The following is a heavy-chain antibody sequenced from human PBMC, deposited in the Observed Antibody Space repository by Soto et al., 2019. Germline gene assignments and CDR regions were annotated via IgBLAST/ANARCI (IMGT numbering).Heavy chain of an antibody. D-gene: IGHD1-26*01. CDR2: INPSGGST. CDR1: GFTFTSYY. J-gene: IGHJ5*02. V-gene: IGHV1-46*01. CDR3: AREWGVGATPHNWFDP. Sequence: QVQLVQSGAEVKKPGASVKVSCKASGFTFTSYYMHWVRQAPGQGLEWMGIINPSGGSTSYAQKFQGRVTMTRDTSTSTVYMELSSLRSEDTAVYYCAREWGVGATPHNWFDPWGQGTLVTVSS.